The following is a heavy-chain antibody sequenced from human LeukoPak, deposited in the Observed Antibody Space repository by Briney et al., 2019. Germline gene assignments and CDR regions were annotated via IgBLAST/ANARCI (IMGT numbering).Heavy chain of an antibody. Sequence: TSVRVSGKAAESTVTSSAVPWWRQARGQRLEGMGGIVVGSGGTNSAQKFPERVTITTDMSTRTAYMELSSLRSEDTAVYYCGADSMPRGVFSYAFDIWGQGTMVTVSS. V-gene: IGHV1-58*01. CDR3: GADSMPRGVFSYAFDI. D-gene: IGHD3-10*01. J-gene: IGHJ3*02. CDR1: ESTVTSSA. CDR2: IVVGSGGT.